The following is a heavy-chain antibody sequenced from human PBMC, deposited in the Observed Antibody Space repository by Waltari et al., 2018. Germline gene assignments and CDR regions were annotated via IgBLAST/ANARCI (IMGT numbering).Heavy chain of an antibody. J-gene: IGHJ4*02. CDR2: IYTSGST. Sequence: QVQLQESGPGLVKTSQTLSLTCTVSGGSISSGSYYWSWLLQPAGKGLEWIVYIYTSGSTNYNPSLKSRVTISVDTSKNQFSLKLSSVTAADTAVYYCASGRLVYALEYYFDYWGQGTLVTVSS. CDR1: GGSISSGSYY. CDR3: ASGRLVYALEYYFDY. V-gene: IGHV4-61*09. D-gene: IGHD2-8*01.